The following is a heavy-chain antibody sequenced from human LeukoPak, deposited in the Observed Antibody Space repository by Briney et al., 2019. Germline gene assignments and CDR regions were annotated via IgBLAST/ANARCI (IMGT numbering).Heavy chain of an antibody. J-gene: IGHJ4*02. CDR1: GYTFTVFF. Sequence: ASVEVSCKASGYTFTVFFMHCVRQAPGQGLEWMGWINPDSGATNSAPRFQGRVTLTRDTSINAVYMELMRLRSDDTAVYYCATAGLYGDYDFDYRGQGTLVSVSS. CDR3: ATAGLYGDYDFDY. CDR2: INPDSGAT. V-gene: IGHV1-2*02. D-gene: IGHD4-17*01.